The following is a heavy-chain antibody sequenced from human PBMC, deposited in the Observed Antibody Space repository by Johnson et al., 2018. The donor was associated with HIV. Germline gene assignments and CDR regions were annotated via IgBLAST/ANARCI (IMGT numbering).Heavy chain of an antibody. CDR2: ISYDGSNK. CDR1: GFTFSSYG. CDR3: ARDRDRLNWNYGALDI. V-gene: IGHV3-30*03. J-gene: IGHJ3*02. D-gene: IGHD1-7*01. Sequence: VQLVESGGGVVQPGRSLRLSCAASGFTFSSYGMHWVRQAPGKGLEWVAVISYDGSNKYYADSVKGRFTISRDNSKNTLYLQMNSLRAEDTAVYYCARDRDRLNWNYGALDIWGQGTMVTVSS.